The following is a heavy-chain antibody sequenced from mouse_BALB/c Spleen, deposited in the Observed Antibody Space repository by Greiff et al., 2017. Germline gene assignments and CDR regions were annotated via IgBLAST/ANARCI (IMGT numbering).Heavy chain of an antibody. CDR1: GFNIKDYY. D-gene: IGHD2-2*01. Sequence: VQLQQSGAELVRSGASVKLSCTASGFNIKDYYMHWVKQRPEQGLEWIGWIDPENGNTIYDPKFQGKASITADTSSNTAYLQLSSLTSEDTAVYYCARYGYDDYFDYWGQGTTLTVSS. J-gene: IGHJ2*01. V-gene: IGHV14-1*02. CDR3: ARYGYDDYFDY. CDR2: IDPENGNT.